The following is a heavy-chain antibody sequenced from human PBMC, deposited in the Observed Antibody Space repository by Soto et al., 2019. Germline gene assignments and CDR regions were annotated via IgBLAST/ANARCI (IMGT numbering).Heavy chain of an antibody. CDR2: INPNSGGT. D-gene: IGHD2-15*01. V-gene: IGHV1-2*02. Sequence: ASVKVSCKASGYTFTGYYMHWVRQAPGQGLEWMGWINPNSGGTNYAQKFQGRVTMTRDTSISTAYMELSRLRSDDTAVYYCASGYCSGGSSYSDVPWFDPWGQGTLVTVSS. CDR1: GYTFTGYY. CDR3: ASGYCSGGSSYSDVPWFDP. J-gene: IGHJ5*02.